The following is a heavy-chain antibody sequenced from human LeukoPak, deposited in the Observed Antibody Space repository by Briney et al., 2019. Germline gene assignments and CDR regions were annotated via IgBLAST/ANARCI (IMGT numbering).Heavy chain of an antibody. Sequence: GGSLRLSCAASGFTFSSYAMSWVRQAPGKGLEWVSAISGSGGSTYYADSVKGRFTISRDNSKNTLYLQMNSLRAEDTAVYYCAKTYCSSTSRYEFPSLSIAAFDYWGQGTLVTVSS. CDR2: ISGSGGST. CDR3: AKTYCSSTSRYEFPSLSIAAFDY. D-gene: IGHD2-2*01. CDR1: GFTFSSYA. J-gene: IGHJ4*02. V-gene: IGHV3-23*01.